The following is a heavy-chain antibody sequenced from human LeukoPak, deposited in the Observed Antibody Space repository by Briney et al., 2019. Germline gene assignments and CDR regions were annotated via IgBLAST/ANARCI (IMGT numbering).Heavy chain of an antibody. CDR2: INQDGGAK. J-gene: IGHJ4*02. D-gene: IGHD3-22*01. V-gene: IGHV3-7*01. CDR3: ATSHDSSGNN. CDR1: GFIFSSYW. Sequence: GGSLRLSCAASGFIFSSYWMAWVRQAPGKGLEWVGNINQDGGAKFSVDSVKGRFTISRDNARNSLYLQMNNLRVEDTGIYYCATSHDSSGNNWGQGTLVTVSS.